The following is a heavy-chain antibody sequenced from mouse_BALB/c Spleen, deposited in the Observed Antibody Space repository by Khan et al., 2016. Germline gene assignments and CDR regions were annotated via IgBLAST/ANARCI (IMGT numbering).Heavy chain of an antibody. CDR2: IWSGGST. Sequence: QMQLKQSGPGLVQPSQSLSITCTVSGFSLTSYGVHWVRQSPGKGLEWLGVIWSGGSTDYNAAFISRLSISKDNSKSQVFFKMNSLQANDTAIYYCARGGYDYWGQGTTLTVSS. V-gene: IGHV2-2*02. CDR3: ARGGYDY. J-gene: IGHJ2*01. CDR1: GFSLTSYG.